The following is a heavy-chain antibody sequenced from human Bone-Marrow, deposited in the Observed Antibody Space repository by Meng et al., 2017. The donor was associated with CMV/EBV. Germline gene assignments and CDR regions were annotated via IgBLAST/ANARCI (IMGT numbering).Heavy chain of an antibody. CDR1: GGSISSYY. Sequence: SETLSLTCTVSGGSISSYYWSWIRQPPGKGLEWIGYIYYSGSTNYNPSLKSRVTITVDTSKNPFSLKLSSVTAADTAVYYCARGWVDGMDDWGQGTTVTVAS. J-gene: IGHJ6*02. D-gene: IGHD1-26*01. CDR2: IYYSGST. CDR3: ARGWVDGMDD. V-gene: IGHV4-59*01.